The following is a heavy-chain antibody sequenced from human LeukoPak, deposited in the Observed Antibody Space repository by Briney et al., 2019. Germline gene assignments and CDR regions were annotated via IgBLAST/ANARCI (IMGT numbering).Heavy chain of an antibody. Sequence: PGGSLRLSCAASGFTFSSYGMHWVRQAPGKGLEWVAVIWYDGSNKYYADSVKGRFTISRDNSKNTLYLQMNSLRAEDTAVYYCAREVGYGDYGIDYWGQGTLVTVSS. J-gene: IGHJ4*02. CDR1: GFTFSSYG. CDR3: AREVGYGDYGIDY. V-gene: IGHV3-33*01. D-gene: IGHD4-17*01. CDR2: IWYDGSNK.